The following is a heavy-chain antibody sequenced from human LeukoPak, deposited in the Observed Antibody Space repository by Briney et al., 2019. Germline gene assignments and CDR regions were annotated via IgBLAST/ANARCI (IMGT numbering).Heavy chain of an antibody. J-gene: IGHJ5*02. CDR1: GGSFSGYY. CDR3: ARVVAGPANCTNGVCFMSDWFDP. Sequence: SETLSLTCAVYGGSFSGYYWSWIRQPPGKGLEWIGEINHSGSTYYNPSLKSRVTISVDRFKNQFSLKLSSVTAADTAVYYCARVVAGPANCTNGVCFMSDWFDPWGQGTLVTVSS. CDR2: INHSGST. D-gene: IGHD2-8*01. V-gene: IGHV4-34*01.